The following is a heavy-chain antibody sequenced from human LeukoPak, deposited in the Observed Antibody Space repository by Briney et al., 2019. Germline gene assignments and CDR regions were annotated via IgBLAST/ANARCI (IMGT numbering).Heavy chain of an antibody. CDR3: ARANGKTASRSGDFDY. V-gene: IGHV1-2*04. CDR1: EYTFTGYY. D-gene: IGHD2-2*01. Sequence: GASVKVSCKASEYTFTGYYMHWVRQAPGQGLEWMGWINPNSGGTNYAQKFQGWVTMTRDTSISTAYMELSRLRSDDTAVYYCARANGKTASRSGDFDYWGQGTLVTVSS. J-gene: IGHJ4*02. CDR2: INPNSGGT.